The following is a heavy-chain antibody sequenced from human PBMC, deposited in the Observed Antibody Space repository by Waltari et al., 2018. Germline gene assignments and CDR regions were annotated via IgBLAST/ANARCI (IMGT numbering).Heavy chain of an antibody. J-gene: IGHJ4*02. D-gene: IGHD1-7*01. Sequence: EVQLVESGGVVVQPGGSLRLSCAASGFTFDDYAMHWVRQAPGKGLEWVSLISWDGGSTYYADSVKGRFTISRDNSKNSLYLQMNSLRAEDTALYYCAKDKDITGTTGHFDYWGQGTLVTVSS. CDR2: ISWDGGST. CDR1: GFTFDDYA. CDR3: AKDKDITGTTGHFDY. V-gene: IGHV3-43D*03.